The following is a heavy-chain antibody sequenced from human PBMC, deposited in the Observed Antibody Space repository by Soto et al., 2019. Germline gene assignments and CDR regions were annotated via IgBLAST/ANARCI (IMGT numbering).Heavy chain of an antibody. Sequence: PGESLTISCKGSGYSFTSYWIGWVRQMPGKGLEWMGIIYPGDSDTRYSPSFQGQVTISADKSISTAYLQWSSLKASDTAMYYCAGLPSYDYIWGSYRYGAFDIWGQGTMVTVSS. CDR3: AGLPSYDYIWGSYRYGAFDI. CDR2: IYPGDSDT. V-gene: IGHV5-51*01. D-gene: IGHD3-16*02. J-gene: IGHJ3*02. CDR1: GYSFTSYW.